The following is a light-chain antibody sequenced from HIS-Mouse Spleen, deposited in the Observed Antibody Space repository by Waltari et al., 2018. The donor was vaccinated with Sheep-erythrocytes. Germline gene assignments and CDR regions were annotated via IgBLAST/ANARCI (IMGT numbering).Light chain of an antibody. CDR1: QSVSSSY. V-gene: IGKV3-20*01. CDR3: QQYGSSPRT. CDR2: GAS. J-gene: IGKJ1*01. Sequence: EIVLTQSPGTLSLSPGERATLSCRASQSVSSSYLAWYQQKPGQAPRLLLYGASSRATGIPGRFSGSVSGTDFTLTISRLEPEDFAVYYCQQYGSSPRTFGQGTKVEIK.